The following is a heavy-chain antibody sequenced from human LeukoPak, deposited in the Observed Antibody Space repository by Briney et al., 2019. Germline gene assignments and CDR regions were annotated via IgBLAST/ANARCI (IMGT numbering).Heavy chain of an antibody. CDR3: SREPRGIVGNYYYYYMDV. CDR2: IIPIFGTA. Sequence: ASVKVSCKASGGTFSSYAISWVRQAPGQGLEWMGRIIPIFGTANYAQKFQGRVTITTDESTSTAYMELSSLRSEDTAVYYCSREPRGIVGNYYYYYMDVWGRGTTVTVSS. J-gene: IGHJ6*03. V-gene: IGHV1-69*05. CDR1: GGTFSSYA. D-gene: IGHD1-26*01.